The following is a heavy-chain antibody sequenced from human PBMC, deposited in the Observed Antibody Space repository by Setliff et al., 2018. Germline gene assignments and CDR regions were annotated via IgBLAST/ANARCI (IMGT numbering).Heavy chain of an antibody. V-gene: IGHV4-34*01. CDR3: AGGGGWIQLFDY. J-gene: IGHJ4*02. D-gene: IGHD5-18*01. CDR2: IYYSGGT. Sequence: SETLSLTCAVYGESFSGHYWGWIRQPPGKGLEWIGNIYYSGGTYYSPSLKSRVTISVDTSENQFSLKLNSVTAADTAVYYCAGGGGWIQLFDYWGLGTQVTV. CDR1: GESFSGHY.